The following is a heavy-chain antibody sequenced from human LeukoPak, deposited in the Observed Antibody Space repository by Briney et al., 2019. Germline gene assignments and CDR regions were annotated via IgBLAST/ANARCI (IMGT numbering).Heavy chain of an antibody. CDR1: GFTFSNYW. Sequence: PGGSLRLSCAASGFTFSNYWMSWVRQAPGKGLEWVANIEELGRQKYYADSVKGRFTISGDNAKNTLYLQMNSLRAEDTAVYYCARADGSGWLTYWGQGTLVTISS. CDR2: IEELGRQK. D-gene: IGHD6-19*01. CDR3: ARADGSGWLTY. V-gene: IGHV3-7*02. J-gene: IGHJ4*02.